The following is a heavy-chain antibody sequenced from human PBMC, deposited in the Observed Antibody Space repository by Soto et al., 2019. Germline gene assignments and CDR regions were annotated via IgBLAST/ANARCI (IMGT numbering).Heavy chain of an antibody. V-gene: IGHV1-69*12. CDR2: IIPIFGTA. Sequence: QVQLVQSGAEVKKPGSSVKVSCKASGGTFSSYAISWVRQAPGQGLEWMGGIIPIFGTANYAQKFQGRVTITADESTSTAYMELSSLRSEDTAVYYCAREGDIVLVPAAHNWFDPWGQGTLVTVSS. CDR3: AREGDIVLVPAAHNWFDP. J-gene: IGHJ5*02. D-gene: IGHD2-2*01. CDR1: GGTFSSYA.